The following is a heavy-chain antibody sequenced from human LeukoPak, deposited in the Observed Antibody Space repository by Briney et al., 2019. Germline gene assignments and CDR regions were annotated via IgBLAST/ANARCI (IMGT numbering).Heavy chain of an antibody. Sequence: GESLKISCKGSGYSFTSYWIGWVRQMPGKGLERMGIIYPGDSDTRYSPSFQGQVTISADKSISTAYLQWSSLKASGTTMYYCARPYCFSTNCYTIDPWGQGTLVTVSS. V-gene: IGHV5-51*01. D-gene: IGHD2-2*02. J-gene: IGHJ5*02. CDR2: IYPGDSDT. CDR1: GYSFTSYW. CDR3: ARPYCFSTNCYTIDP.